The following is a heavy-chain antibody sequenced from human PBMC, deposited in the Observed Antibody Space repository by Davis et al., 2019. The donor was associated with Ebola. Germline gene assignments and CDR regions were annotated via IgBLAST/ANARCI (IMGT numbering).Heavy chain of an antibody. CDR1: GFTFGSYW. J-gene: IGHJ4*02. V-gene: IGHV3-74*01. CDR3: ARSSYQPDW. CDR2: INTDGSFT. D-gene: IGHD2-2*01. Sequence: GESLKISCAASGFTFGSYWMHWVRQTPGKGLVWVSRINTDGSFTDYADSVKGRFTISRDNARNTVSLQMNSLRAEDTALYYCARSSYQPDWWGQGTLVTVSS.